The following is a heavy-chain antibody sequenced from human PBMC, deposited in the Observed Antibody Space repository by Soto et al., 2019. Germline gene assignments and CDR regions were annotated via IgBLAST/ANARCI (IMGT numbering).Heavy chain of an antibody. CDR3: ARDGTLSYYYDSSGYYPDAFDF. J-gene: IGHJ3*01. V-gene: IGHV1-69*13. CDR1: GGTFSSYA. D-gene: IGHD3-22*01. Sequence: SVKVSCKASGGTFSSYAISWVRRAPGQGLEWMGGIIPIFGTANYAQKFQGRVTITADESTSTAYMELSSLRSEDTAVYHCARDGTLSYYYDSSGYYPDAFDFWGQGTVVTVSS. CDR2: IIPIFGTA.